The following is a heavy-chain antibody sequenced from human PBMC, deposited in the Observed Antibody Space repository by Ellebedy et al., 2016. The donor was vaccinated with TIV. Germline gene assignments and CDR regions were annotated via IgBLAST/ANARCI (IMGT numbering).Heavy chain of an antibody. D-gene: IGHD3-22*01. J-gene: IGHJ4*02. CDR1: GDSIGRGNYY. CDR2: VHHAGST. V-gene: IGHV4-30-4*01. Sequence: MPSETLSLTCTVSGDSIGRGNYYWSWIRQPPGKGLEWIGYVHHAGSTHSNPSLKSRVSISVDASEIQFSLNVKSVTAADTAVYYCARAAPDSRGYYYFQHWGQGSLVSVSS. CDR3: ARAAPDSRGYYYFQH.